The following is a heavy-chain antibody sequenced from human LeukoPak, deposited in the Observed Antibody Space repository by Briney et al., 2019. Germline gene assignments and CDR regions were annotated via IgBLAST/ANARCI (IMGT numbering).Heavy chain of an antibody. V-gene: IGHV5-51*01. CDR1: GYSFTSYW. CDR3: ARRYCGGGSCSSLYAFDI. D-gene: IGHD2-15*01. CDR2: VYPGDSDT. Sequence: GESLKISCKGSGYSFTSYWIGWVRQMPGKGLEWMGIVYPGDSDTRYSPSFQGQVTISADKSISTAYLQWSSLKASDTAMYYCARRYCGGGSCSSLYAFDIWGQGTMVTVSS. J-gene: IGHJ3*02.